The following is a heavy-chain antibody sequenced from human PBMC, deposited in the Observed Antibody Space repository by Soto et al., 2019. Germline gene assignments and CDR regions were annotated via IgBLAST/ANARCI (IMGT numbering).Heavy chain of an antibody. J-gene: IGHJ4*02. V-gene: IGHV4-30-4*08. CDR3: DRVGLDPVWPGYLYHLDS. CDR2: IYLSGFT. D-gene: IGHD3-3*01. CDR1: GGSITSSKHY. Sequence: PSETLSLTCTVSGGSITSSKHYLTWIRQHPGKGREWIGYIYLSGFTCSNPSLKSRVTMSIDTSRNQFSLKLSSLPSAATAVYDSDRVGLDPVWPGYLYHLDSWGQGTLGTAS.